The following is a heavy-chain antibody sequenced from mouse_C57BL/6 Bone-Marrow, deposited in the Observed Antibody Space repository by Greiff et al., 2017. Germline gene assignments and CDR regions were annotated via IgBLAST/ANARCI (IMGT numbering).Heavy chain of an antibody. CDR1: GFTFSSYG. J-gene: IGHJ3*01. D-gene: IGHD2-5*01. V-gene: IGHV5-6*02. CDR2: ISSGGSYT. CDR3: ARRAPVPTIVTTRFAY. Sequence: EVKLVESGGDLVKPGGSLKLSCAASGFTFSSYGMSWVRQTPDKRLEWVATISSGGSYTYYPDSVKGRFTISRDNAKNTLYLQMSSLKSEDTAMYYCARRAPVPTIVTTRFAYWGKGTLVTVSA.